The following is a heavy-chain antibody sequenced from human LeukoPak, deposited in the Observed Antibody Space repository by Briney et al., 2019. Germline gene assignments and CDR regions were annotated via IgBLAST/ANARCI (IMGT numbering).Heavy chain of an antibody. Sequence: GETLKISCKGSGYSFTSYWIGWVRQMPGKGLECMGIIYPGDSNTRYSPSFQGQVTISADKSINTAYLQWSSLKASDTAIYYCARGSLVGATRNYLDYWGQGTLVTVSS. V-gene: IGHV5-51*01. CDR2: IYPGDSNT. J-gene: IGHJ4*02. D-gene: IGHD1-26*01. CDR1: GYSFTSYW. CDR3: ARGSLVGATRNYLDY.